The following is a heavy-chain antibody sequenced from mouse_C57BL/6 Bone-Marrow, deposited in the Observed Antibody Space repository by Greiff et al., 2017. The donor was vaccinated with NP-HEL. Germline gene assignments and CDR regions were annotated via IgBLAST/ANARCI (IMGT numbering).Heavy chain of an antibody. V-gene: IGHV1-81*01. Sequence: VQLQQSGAELARPGASVKLSCKASGYTFTSYGISWVKQRTGQGLEWIGEIYPRSGNTYYNEKFKGKATLTADKSSSTAYMELRSLTSEDSAVYFCARSPGGSSLWYFDVWGTGTTVTVSS. D-gene: IGHD1-1*01. CDR3: ARSPGGSSLWYFDV. CDR2: IYPRSGNT. CDR1: GYTFTSYG. J-gene: IGHJ1*03.